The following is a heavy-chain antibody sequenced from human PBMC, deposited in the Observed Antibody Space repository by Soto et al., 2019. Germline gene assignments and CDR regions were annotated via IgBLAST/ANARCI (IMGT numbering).Heavy chain of an antibody. CDR3: ARDMAGYYSHFGY. V-gene: IGHV1-69*01. D-gene: IGHD3-22*01. Sequence: QVYLVQSGAEVKKPGSSVKVSCKALRGTFTNYAFSWVRQAPGQGLECMGGIMPFFGSGNYAQKFQGRINITADESTSSVYLELTSLRSDGTAVYYCARDMAGYYSHFGYWGQGTLGTVSS. CDR1: RGTFTNYA. J-gene: IGHJ4*02. CDR2: IMPFFGSG.